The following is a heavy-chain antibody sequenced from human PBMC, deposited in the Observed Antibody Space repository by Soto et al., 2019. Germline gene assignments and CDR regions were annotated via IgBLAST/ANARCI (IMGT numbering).Heavy chain of an antibody. Sequence: VVSLNLSCAASGFTFGIYAMSWVRQAPGKGLYWVSAISGSGGSTYYADSVKGRFTISRDNSKNTLYLQMNSLRAEDTAVYYCAKERGCSGGRCSKVSWFDPWGQGTLVTVSS. J-gene: IGHJ5*02. CDR1: GFTFGIYA. CDR3: AKERGCSGGRCSKVSWFDP. D-gene: IGHD2-15*01. CDR2: ISGSGGST. V-gene: IGHV3-23*01.